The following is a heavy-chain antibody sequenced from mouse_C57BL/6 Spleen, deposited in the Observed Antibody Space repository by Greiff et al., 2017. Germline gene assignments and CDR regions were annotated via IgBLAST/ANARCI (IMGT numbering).Heavy chain of an antibody. D-gene: IGHD2-2*01. V-gene: IGHV5-6*01. J-gene: IGHJ2*01. CDR1: GFTFSSYG. CDR3: ARHEGLRPPYFDY. Sequence: EVQLQESGGDLVKPGGSLKLSCAASGFTFSSYGMSWVRQTPDKRLEWVATISSGGSYTYYPDSVKGRFTISRDNAKNTLYLQMSSLKSEDTAMYYYARHEGLRPPYFDYWGQGTTLTVSS. CDR2: ISSGGSYT.